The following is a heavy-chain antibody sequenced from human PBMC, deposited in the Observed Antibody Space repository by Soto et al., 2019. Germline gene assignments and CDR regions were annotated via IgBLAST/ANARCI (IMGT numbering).Heavy chain of an antibody. CDR3: ATFVGATTVTRGSPRDY. V-gene: IGHV4-34*01. D-gene: IGHD4-4*01. CDR1: GGSFSGYH. J-gene: IGHJ4*02. CDR2: INPSGSI. Sequence: VQLQQWGAGLLKPSETLSLTCAVYGGSFSGYHWSWFRQPPGKGLEWIGEINPSGSINYNPSLKSRVTISVDTSKSQYSLNRSSLTAADTAVYYCATFVGATTVTRGSPRDYWGQGTLVTVSS.